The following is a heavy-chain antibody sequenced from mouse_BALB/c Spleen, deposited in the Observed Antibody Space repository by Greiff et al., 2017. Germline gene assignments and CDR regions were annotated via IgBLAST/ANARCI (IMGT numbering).Heavy chain of an antibody. V-gene: IGHV1S135*01. CDR3: ARGGYYYFDY. J-gene: IGHJ2*01. CDR1: GYSFTSYY. D-gene: IGHD2-3*01. CDR2: IDPFNGGT. Sequence: EVKLMESGPELMKPGASVKISCKASGYSFTSYYMHWVKQSHGKSLEWIGYIDPFNGGTSYNQKFKGKATLTVDKSSSTAYMHLSSLTSEDSAVYYCARGGYYYFDYWGQGTTLTVSS.